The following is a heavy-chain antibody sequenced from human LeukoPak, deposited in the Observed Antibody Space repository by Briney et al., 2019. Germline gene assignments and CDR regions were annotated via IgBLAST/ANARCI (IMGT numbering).Heavy chain of an antibody. CDR1: GFSLSTSGMC. CDR3: AREHSSGWYYQH. D-gene: IGHD6-19*01. CDR2: IDWDDDK. Sequence: SGPTLVNPTQTLTLTCTFSGFSLSTSGMCVSWIRQPPGKALEWLARIDWDDDKYYSTSLKTRLTISKDTSKNQVVLTMTNMDPVDTATYYCAREHSSGWYYQHWGQGTLVTVSS. J-gene: IGHJ1*01. V-gene: IGHV2-70*11.